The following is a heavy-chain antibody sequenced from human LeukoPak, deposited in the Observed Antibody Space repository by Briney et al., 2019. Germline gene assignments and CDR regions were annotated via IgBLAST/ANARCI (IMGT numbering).Heavy chain of an antibody. J-gene: IGHJ3*02. CDR1: GGSISSYY. CDR2: IYYSGST. D-gene: IGHD1-26*01. Sequence: SETLSLTCTVPGGSISSYYWSWIRQPPGKGLEWIGYIYYSGSTNYNPSLKSRVTISVDTSKNQFSLKLSSVTAADTAVYYCARGDSGTYGSAFDIWGQGTMVTVSS. V-gene: IGHV4-59*01. CDR3: ARGDSGTYGSAFDI.